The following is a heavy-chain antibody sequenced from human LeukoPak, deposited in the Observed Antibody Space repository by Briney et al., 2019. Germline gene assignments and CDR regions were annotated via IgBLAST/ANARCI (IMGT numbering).Heavy chain of an antibody. CDR1: GFTVSSNY. Sequence: PGGSLRLSCAASGFTVSSNYMSWVRQAPGKGLEWVSVIYSGGSTYYAGSVKGRFTISRDNSKYTLYLQINSLRAEDTAVYYCAKDSTGVAATDYWGQGTLVTVSS. D-gene: IGHD6-19*01. J-gene: IGHJ4*02. V-gene: IGHV3-53*01. CDR2: IYSGGST. CDR3: AKDSTGVAATDY.